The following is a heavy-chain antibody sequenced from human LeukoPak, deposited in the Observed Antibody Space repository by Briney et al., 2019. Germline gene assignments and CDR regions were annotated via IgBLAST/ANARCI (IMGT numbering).Heavy chain of an antibody. J-gene: IGHJ6*03. V-gene: IGHV4-4*09. CDR2: IYTSGST. CDR1: GGSISSYY. Sequence: PSETLSLTCTVSGGSISSYYWSWIRQPPGKGLEGIGYIYTSGSTNYNPSLKSRVTISVDTSKNQFSLKLSSVTAADTAVYYCARQGGRIAARRTYYYYMDVWGKGTTVTVSS. D-gene: IGHD6-6*01. CDR3: ARQGGRIAARRTYYYYMDV.